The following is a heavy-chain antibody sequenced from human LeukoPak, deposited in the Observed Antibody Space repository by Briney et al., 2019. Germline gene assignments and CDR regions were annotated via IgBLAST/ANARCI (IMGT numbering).Heavy chain of an antibody. CDR3: ARVVGSGWNYFDS. D-gene: IGHD6-19*01. J-gene: IGHJ4*02. CDR2: RHHSGSS. Sequence: SETLSLTCTVSGGSISAYYWSWLRQPPGKGLEWIAYRHHSGSSNYNPSLESRVTVSVDTSNNQFSLMVSSVTAADTAVYYCARVVGSGWNYFDSWGQGTLVTVSS. V-gene: IGHV4-59*01. CDR1: GGSISAYY.